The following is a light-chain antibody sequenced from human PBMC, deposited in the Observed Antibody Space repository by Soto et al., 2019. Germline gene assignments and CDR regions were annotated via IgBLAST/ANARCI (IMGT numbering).Light chain of an antibody. CDR1: QNINNY. CDR3: QQSYSSPRT. J-gene: IGKJ1*01. V-gene: IGKV1-39*01. Sequence: IQLTQSPSSLSASVGDRVTITCRASQNINNYLNWYQQKPGKAPKLMIYAASTLQRGVPSRFSGSGSGTDFTLTISSLQPEDFATYYCQQSYSSPRTFGQGTKVDI. CDR2: AAS.